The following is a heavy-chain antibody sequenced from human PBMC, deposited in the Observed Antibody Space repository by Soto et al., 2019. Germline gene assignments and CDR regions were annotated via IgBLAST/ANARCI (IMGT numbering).Heavy chain of an antibody. D-gene: IGHD5-12*01. CDR2: IYYSGST. J-gene: IGHJ4*02. CDR3: ARALDGYNWGYFDY. V-gene: IGHV4-61*01. Sequence: QVQLQESGPGLVKPSETLSLTCTVSGGSVSSGSYYWSWIRQPPGKGLEWIGYIYYSGSTNYNPSLKSRVTISVDTSKNQFSLKLSSVTAADTAVYYCARALDGYNWGYFDYWGQGTLVTVSS. CDR1: GGSVSSGSYY.